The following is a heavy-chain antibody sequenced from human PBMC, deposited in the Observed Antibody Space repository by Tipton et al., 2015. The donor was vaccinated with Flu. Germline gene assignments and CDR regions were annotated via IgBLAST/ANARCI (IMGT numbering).Heavy chain of an antibody. CDR3: ARGPLNLGELSSPFDY. V-gene: IGHV4-39*07. CDR1: GGSISSSSYY. CDR2: INHSGST. J-gene: IGHJ4*02. D-gene: IGHD3-16*02. Sequence: GLVKPSETLSLTCTVSGGSISSSSYYWGWVRQPPGKGLEWIGEINHSGSTNYNPSLKSRVTISVDTSKNQFSLKLSSVTAADTAVYYCARGPLNLGELSSPFDYWGQGTLVTVSS.